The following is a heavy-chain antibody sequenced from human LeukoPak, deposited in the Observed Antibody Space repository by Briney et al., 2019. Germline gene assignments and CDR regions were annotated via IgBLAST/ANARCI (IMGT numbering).Heavy chain of an antibody. CDR1: GGSFSGYY. V-gene: IGHV4-34*01. J-gene: IGHJ3*01. CDR2: INHSGST. Sequence: PSETLSLTCAVYGGSFSGYYWSWIRQPPGKGLEWIGEINHSGSTNYNPSLKSRVTISVDTSKNQFSLKLRSATAADTAVYYCARGPVPPSAWGQGTMVTVSS. D-gene: IGHD1-1*01. CDR3: ARGPVPPSA.